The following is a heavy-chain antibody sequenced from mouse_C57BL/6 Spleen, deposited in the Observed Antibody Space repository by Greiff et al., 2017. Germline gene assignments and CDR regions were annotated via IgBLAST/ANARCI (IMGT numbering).Heavy chain of an antibody. V-gene: IGHV1-55*01. Sequence: VQLQQPGAELVKPGASVKMSCKASGYTFTSYWITWVKQRPGQGLEWIGDIYPGSGSTNYNEKFKSKATLTVDTSSSTAYMQLSSLTSEDSAVYYCASQGAFRRDNFDCWGQGATLTVSS. CDR3: ASQGAFRRDNFDC. CDR2: IYPGSGST. J-gene: IGHJ2*01. D-gene: IGHD3-2*02. CDR1: GYTFTSYW.